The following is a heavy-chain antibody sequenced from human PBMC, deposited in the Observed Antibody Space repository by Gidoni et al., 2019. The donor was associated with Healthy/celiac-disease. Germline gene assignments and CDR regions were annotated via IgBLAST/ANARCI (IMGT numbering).Heavy chain of an antibody. J-gene: IGHJ5*02. V-gene: IGHV2-26*01. CDR1: GFSLSHARMG. CDR2: IFSNDEK. CDR3: ARIVDYGDYGWFDP. Sequence: QVTLQESGPVLVKPTATLTLTCTVSGFSLSHARMGVSWIRQPPGKPLEWLAHIFSNDEKSYSTSLKSRLTISKDTSKSQVVLTMTNMDPVDTATYYCARIVDYGDYGWFDPWGQGTLVTVSS. D-gene: IGHD4-17*01.